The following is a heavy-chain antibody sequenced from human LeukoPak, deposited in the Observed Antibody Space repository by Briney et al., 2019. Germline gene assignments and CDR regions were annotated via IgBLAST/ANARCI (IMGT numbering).Heavy chain of an antibody. Sequence: GGSLRLSCSASGFPFSSYAMHWVRQAPGKGLEYVSAISDSGGSTYYADSVKGRFTISRDNSKNTLYLQMNSLRAEDTAVYYCAKDGSSSWYLFDYWGQGTLVTVSS. V-gene: IGHV3-64*04. CDR3: AKDGSSSWYLFDY. CDR1: GFPFSSYA. D-gene: IGHD6-13*01. J-gene: IGHJ4*02. CDR2: ISDSGGST.